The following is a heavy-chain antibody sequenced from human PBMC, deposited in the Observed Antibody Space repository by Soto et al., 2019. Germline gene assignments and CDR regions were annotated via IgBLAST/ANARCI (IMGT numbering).Heavy chain of an antibody. CDR3: ARGTYYYDSSGLRRGSHFDY. Sequence: PSETLSLTCTVSGGSISSYYWSWIRQPPGKGLEWIGYIYYSGSTNYNPSLKSRVTISVDTSKNQFSLKLSSVTAADTAVYYCARGTYYYDSSGLRRGSHFDYWGQGTLVTVSS. D-gene: IGHD3-22*01. CDR1: GGSISSYY. J-gene: IGHJ4*02. CDR2: IYYSGST. V-gene: IGHV4-59*01.